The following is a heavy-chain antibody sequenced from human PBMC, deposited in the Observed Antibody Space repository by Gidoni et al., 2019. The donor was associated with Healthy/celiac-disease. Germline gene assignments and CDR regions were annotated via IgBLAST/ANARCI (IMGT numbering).Heavy chain of an antibody. V-gene: IGHV3-30-3*01. CDR3: ARDKVLHWYYYYGMDV. Sequence: QVQLVKSGGGVVQPGRSLRISCAASGFAFSSYAMHWVRQAPGKGLEWVAVISYDGSNKYYADSVKGRFTISRDNSKNTLYLQMNSLRAEDTAVYYCARDKVLHWYYYYGMDVWGQGTTVTVSS. CDR1: GFAFSSYA. J-gene: IGHJ6*02. D-gene: IGHD1-26*01. CDR2: ISYDGSNK.